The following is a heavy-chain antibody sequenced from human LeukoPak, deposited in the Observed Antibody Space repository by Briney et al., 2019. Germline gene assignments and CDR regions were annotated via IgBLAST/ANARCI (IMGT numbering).Heavy chain of an antibody. J-gene: IGHJ4*02. D-gene: IGHD3-16*01. V-gene: IGHV4-38-2*02. Sequence: SETLSLTCTVSGYSISSGYYWGWIRQPPGKGLEWIGSIYYSGSTYYNPSLKSRVTISVDTSKNQFSLKLSSVTAADTAVYYCARVLGAWGQGTLVTVSS. CDR2: IYYSGST. CDR1: GYSISSGYY. CDR3: ARVLGA.